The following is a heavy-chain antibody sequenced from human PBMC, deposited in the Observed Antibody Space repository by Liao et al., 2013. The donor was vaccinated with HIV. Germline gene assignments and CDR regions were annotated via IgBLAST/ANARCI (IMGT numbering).Heavy chain of an antibody. Sequence: QLQLQESGPGLVKPSETLSLTCTVSGGSISSSSYYWGWIRQPPGKGLEWIGTIYYSGSTYYNSSLKSRVTISVDTSKNQFSLKLSSVTAADTAVYYCVKDRSKGWLQLRPFDYWGQGTLVTVSS. CDR3: VKDRSKGWLQLRPFDY. V-gene: IGHV4-39*07. CDR2: IYYSGST. CDR1: GGSISSSSYY. D-gene: IGHD5-24*01. J-gene: IGHJ4*02.